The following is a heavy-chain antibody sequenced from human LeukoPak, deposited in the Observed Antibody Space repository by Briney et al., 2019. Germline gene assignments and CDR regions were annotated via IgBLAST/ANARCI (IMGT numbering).Heavy chain of an antibody. V-gene: IGHV3-23*01. CDR2: ITGSESST. J-gene: IGHJ4*02. Sequence: EGSLRLSCAASGFTFGSYAMTWVRQAPGKGLEWVSVITGSESSTYYADSVRGRFTISRDNPKNTLYLQMNSLRADDTAVYYCAKHRGSGVAGTGGVESWGQGTLVTVSS. CDR1: GFTFGSYA. CDR3: AKHRGSGVAGTGGVES. D-gene: IGHD6-19*01.